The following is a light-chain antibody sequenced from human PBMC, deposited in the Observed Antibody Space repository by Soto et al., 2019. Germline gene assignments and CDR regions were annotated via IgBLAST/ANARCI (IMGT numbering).Light chain of an antibody. CDR3: SSYTSSSTF. Sequence: QSALTQPAPVSGSPGQSITISCTGTSSDVGGYNYVSWYQQHPGKAPKLMIYEVSNRPSGVSNRFSGSKSGNTASLTISGLQAEDEADYYCSSYTSSSTFFGTGTKVTVL. V-gene: IGLV2-14*01. CDR2: EVS. CDR1: SSDVGGYNY. J-gene: IGLJ1*01.